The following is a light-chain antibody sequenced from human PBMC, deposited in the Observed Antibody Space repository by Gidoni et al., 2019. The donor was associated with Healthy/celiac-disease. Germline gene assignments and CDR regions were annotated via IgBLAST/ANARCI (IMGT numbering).Light chain of an antibody. V-gene: IGKV3-15*01. Sequence: EIVMTQSPATLSVSPGERATLSCRASQSVSSNLAWYQQKPGQAPRLLIYGASTRATGIPARFSGSGSGTEFTLTISSLQSEDFAVYYCQQYNKAATFGGGTKVEIK. CDR3: QQYNKAAT. CDR2: GAS. J-gene: IGKJ4*01. CDR1: QSVSSN.